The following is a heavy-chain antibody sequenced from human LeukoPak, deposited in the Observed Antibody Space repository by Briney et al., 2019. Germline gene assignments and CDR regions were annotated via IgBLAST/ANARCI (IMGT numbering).Heavy chain of an antibody. D-gene: IGHD2-2*01. V-gene: IGHV4-59*01. Sequence: GSLRLSCAASGFTFSSYAMSWVRQPPGKGLEWIGYIYYSGSTNYNPSLKSRVTISVDTSKNQFSLKLSSVTAADTAVYYCARYCSSTSCYVDYWGQGTLVTVSS. J-gene: IGHJ4*02. CDR2: IYYSGST. CDR3: ARYCSSTSCYVDY. CDR1: GFTFSSYA.